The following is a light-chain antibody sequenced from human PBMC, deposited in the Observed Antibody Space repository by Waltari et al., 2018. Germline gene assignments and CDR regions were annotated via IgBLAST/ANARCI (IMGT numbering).Light chain of an antibody. CDR2: LAS. CDR3: QQYYSTPYT. J-gene: IGKJ2*01. V-gene: IGKV4-1*01. CDR1: QSVVSSYNSKNY. Sequence: DIVMTHSPDSLAGSLGERATITCKSSQSVVSSYNSKNYIGWYQQRPGQPPRLRIYLASSREAGVPDRFSGSESGTDFTLTISSLQAEDVALYYCQQYYSTPYTFGQGTKLEIK.